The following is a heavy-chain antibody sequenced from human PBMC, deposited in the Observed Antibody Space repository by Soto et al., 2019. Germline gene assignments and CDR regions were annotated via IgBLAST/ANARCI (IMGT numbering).Heavy chain of an antibody. J-gene: IGHJ4*02. Sequence: SETLSLTCTVSGGSISSSSYYWGWIRQPPGRGLEWIGNIYCSENSYYNPSLKSRVTISIDMSQNQSSLKLGSVTASDTDVYYCARASGSGSYYQWFYFDYWAQGTLVPVSS. CDR1: GGSISSSSYY. V-gene: IGHV4-39*01. D-gene: IGHD3-10*01. CDR2: IYCSENS. CDR3: ARASGSGSYYQWFYFDY.